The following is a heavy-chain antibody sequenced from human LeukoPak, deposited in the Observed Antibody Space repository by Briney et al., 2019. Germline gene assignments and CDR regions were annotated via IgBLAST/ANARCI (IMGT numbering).Heavy chain of an antibody. CDR3: ARETPYGSLTFDY. J-gene: IGHJ4*02. CDR2: THGSEK. D-gene: IGHD3-10*01. Sequence: PGGSLRLSCAASGFTFSNYWMSWVRQAPGKGLEWVANTHGSEKYHVDSVKGRFTISRDNAKNSLYLQMNSLRAEDTAVYYCARETPYGSLTFDYWGQGTLVTVSS. CDR1: GFTFSNYW. V-gene: IGHV3-7*03.